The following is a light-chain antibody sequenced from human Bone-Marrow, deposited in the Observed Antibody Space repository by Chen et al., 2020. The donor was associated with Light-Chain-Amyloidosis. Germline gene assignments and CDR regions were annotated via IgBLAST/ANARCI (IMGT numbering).Light chain of an antibody. CDR2: DDS. J-gene: IGLJ3*02. CDR3: QVWDKSSDRPV. V-gene: IGLV3-21*02. CDR1: NIGSTS. Sequence: SYVLTHPSSVSVAPGQTATIACGGNNIGSTSVHWYQQTPGQAPLLVVYDDSDRPSGIPERVSGSNSGNKATMTIRRVEAGDEADYYCQVWDKSSDRPVFGGGTKLTVL.